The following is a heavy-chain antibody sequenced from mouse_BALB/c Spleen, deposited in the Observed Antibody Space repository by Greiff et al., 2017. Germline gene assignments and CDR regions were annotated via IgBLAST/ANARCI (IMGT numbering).Heavy chain of an antibody. CDR2: IDPENGDT. CDR3: NGYGNSLWLTMDY. D-gene: IGHD2-10*02. V-gene: IGHV14-4*02. Sequence: EVKLQESGAELVRSGASVKLSCTASGFNIKDYYMHWVKQRPEQGLEWIGWIDPENGDTEYAPKFQGKATMTADTSSNTAYLQLSSLTSEDTAVYYCNGYGNSLWLTMDYWGQGTSVTVSS. J-gene: IGHJ4*01. CDR1: GFNIKDYY.